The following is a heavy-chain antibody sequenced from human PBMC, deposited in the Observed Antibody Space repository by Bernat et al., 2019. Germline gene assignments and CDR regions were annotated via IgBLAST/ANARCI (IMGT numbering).Heavy chain of an antibody. D-gene: IGHD6-6*01. CDR2: IYYSGST. V-gene: IGHV4-59*01. CDR3: ARASMAARGPAFDI. Sequence: QVQLQESGPGLVKPSETLSLTCTVSGGSISSYYWSWIRQPPGKGLEWIGYIYYSGSTNYNPSLKSRVTISVDTSKNQFSLKLSSVTAADTAVYYCARASMAARGPAFDIWGQGTMVTVSS. J-gene: IGHJ3*02. CDR1: GGSISSYY.